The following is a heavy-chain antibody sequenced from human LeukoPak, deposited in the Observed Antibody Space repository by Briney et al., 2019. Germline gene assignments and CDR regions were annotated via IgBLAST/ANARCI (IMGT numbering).Heavy chain of an antibody. Sequence: PSETLSLTCTVSGGSISSYYWSWIRQPPGKGLEWIGYIYTSGSTNFNPSLKSRVTISVDTSKNQFSLKLSSVTAADTAVYYCATTGRVDYWGQGTLVTVSS. CDR1: GGSISSYY. D-gene: IGHD3-10*01. V-gene: IGHV4-4*09. CDR2: IYTSGST. CDR3: ATTGRVDY. J-gene: IGHJ4*02.